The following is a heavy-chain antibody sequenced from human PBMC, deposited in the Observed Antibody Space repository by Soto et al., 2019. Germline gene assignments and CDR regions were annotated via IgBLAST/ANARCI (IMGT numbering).Heavy chain of an antibody. Sequence: GGSLRLSCVASGFSFNNYNMNWFRKAPGKGLEWVSYITDSSDTVHYADSVRGRFTISRDNAESSLYLQMNSLRDEDTAVYFCARDFGHGYYLDYWGRGTLVTVS. V-gene: IGHV3-48*02. CDR2: ITDSSDTV. J-gene: IGHJ4*02. D-gene: IGHD3-3*01. CDR1: GFSFNNYN. CDR3: ARDFGHGYYLDY.